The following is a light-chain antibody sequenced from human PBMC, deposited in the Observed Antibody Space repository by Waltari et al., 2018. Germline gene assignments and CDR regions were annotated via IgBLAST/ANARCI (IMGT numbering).Light chain of an antibody. CDR2: GSS. V-gene: IGLV1-40*01. CDR3: QSYDSSLSGSV. J-gene: IGLJ2*01. Sequence: QSVLTQPPSVSGAPGQRVTISCTGSSSNIGAGYDVHWYQQLPGTAPQLLIYGSSSRPSGVPDRFSGSKSGTSASLAITGLQAEEEADYYCQSYDSSLSGSVFGGGTKLTVL. CDR1: SSNIGAGYD.